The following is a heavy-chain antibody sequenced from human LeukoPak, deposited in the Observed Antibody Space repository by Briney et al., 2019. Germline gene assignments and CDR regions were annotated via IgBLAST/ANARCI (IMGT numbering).Heavy chain of an antibody. D-gene: IGHD1-26*01. V-gene: IGHV3-30*04. Sequence: GTSLRLSCAASGFTFSGYSMFWVRQGPGSGLEYVSVISYDGSSKYYADSVKGRVTVSRDNAKNTLYLQVDSLRTEGTGIYYCVRDLVGASTWGQGTLVTVSS. CDR1: GFTFSGYS. J-gene: IGHJ4*02. CDR2: ISYDGSSK. CDR3: VRDLVGAST.